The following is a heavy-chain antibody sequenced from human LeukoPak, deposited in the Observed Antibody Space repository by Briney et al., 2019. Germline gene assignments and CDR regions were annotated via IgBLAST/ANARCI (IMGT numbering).Heavy chain of an antibody. V-gene: IGHV5-51*01. CDR1: GYSFTSYW. CDR2: IYPGDSDT. J-gene: IGHJ4*02. D-gene: IGHD3-3*01. CDR3: ARRIRRNDFWSGYYPYYFDY. Sequence: GESLKISCKGSGYSFTSYWIGWVRQMPGKGLEWMGIIYPGDSDTRYSPSFQGQVTISADKSISPAYLQWSSLKASDTAMYYCARRIRRNDFWSGYYPYYFDYWGQGTLVTVSS.